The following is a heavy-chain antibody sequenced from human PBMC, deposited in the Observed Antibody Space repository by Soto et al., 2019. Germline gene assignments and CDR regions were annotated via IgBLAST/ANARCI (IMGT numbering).Heavy chain of an antibody. V-gene: IGHV6-1*01. CDR3: ARGVAGSGFDL. CDR2: TYYRSNWRH. D-gene: IGHD6-19*01. J-gene: IGHJ4*02. CDR1: GDTVFSNTAA. Sequence: SQTLSLHCAISGDTVFSNTAAWNWIRSSPSRGLEWLGRTYYRSNWRHDYAVSVKSRITVNPDTSKNHFSLQLNSVTPEDTAVYYCARGVAGSGFDLWGQGDLVTVSS.